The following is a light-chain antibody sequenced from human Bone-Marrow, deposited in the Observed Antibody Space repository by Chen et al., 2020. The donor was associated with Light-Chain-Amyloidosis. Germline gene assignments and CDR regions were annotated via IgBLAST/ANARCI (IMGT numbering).Light chain of an antibody. Sequence: SYELTQPPSVSGYQGQTARITCSGDDLPTKYAYWYQQKPGQAPVLVIHRDTERPSGISERFSGSSSGTTATLTISGVQAEDEADYHCQSADSSGTYEVIFGGGTKLTVL. CDR3: QSADSSGTYEVI. CDR2: RDT. J-gene: IGLJ2*01. V-gene: IGLV3-25*03. CDR1: DLPTKY.